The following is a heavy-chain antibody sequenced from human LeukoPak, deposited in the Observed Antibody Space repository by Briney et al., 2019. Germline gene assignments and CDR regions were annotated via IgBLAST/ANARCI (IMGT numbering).Heavy chain of an antibody. CDR1: GFTSSEAW. J-gene: IGHJ1*01. V-gene: IGHV3-74*01. CDR3: ARVSGPGMNEYFYL. Sequence: GGSLRLSCAASGFTSSEAWMHWVRHAQGKGLLWGSRIKNDGSFTKSADSVKGRFTISRDNAKNTLSLQMNSLRAEDTAVYYCARVSGPGMNEYFYLWGQGTLVTVSS. CDR2: IKNDGSFT. D-gene: IGHD3-10*01.